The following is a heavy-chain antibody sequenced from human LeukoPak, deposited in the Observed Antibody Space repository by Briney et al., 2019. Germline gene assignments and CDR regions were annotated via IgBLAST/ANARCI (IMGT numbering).Heavy chain of an antibody. J-gene: IGHJ4*02. CDR1: GFTFSSYA. CDR3: ARGKSEWFGELLSNYFDY. D-gene: IGHD3-10*01. V-gene: IGHV3-30-3*01. CDR2: ISYDGSNK. Sequence: GRSLRLSCAASGFTFSSYAMHWVRQAPGKGLEWVAVISYDGSNKYYADSVKGRFTISRDNSKNTLYLQMNSLRAEDTAVYYCARGKSEWFGELLSNYFDYWGQGTLVTVSS.